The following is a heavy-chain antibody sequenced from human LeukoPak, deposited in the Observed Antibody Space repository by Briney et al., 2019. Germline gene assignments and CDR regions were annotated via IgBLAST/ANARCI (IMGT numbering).Heavy chain of an antibody. Sequence: SETLSLTGAVYGGSFSGYYWSWIRQPPGKGLEWIGEINHSGSTNYNPSLKSRVTISVDTSKNQFSLKLSSVTAADTAVYYCARGHCSSTSCYYYYGMDVWGQGTTVTVSS. D-gene: IGHD2-2*01. CDR3: ARGHCSSTSCYYYYGMDV. V-gene: IGHV4-34*01. J-gene: IGHJ6*02. CDR1: GGSFSGYY. CDR2: INHSGST.